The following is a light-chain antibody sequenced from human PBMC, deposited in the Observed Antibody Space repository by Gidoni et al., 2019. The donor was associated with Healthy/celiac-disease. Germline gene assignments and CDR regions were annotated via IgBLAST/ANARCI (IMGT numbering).Light chain of an antibody. V-gene: IGKV4-1*01. Sequence: DIVMTQSPDSLALSLGERATINCKSSQSVLYSSNNKNYLAWYQQKPGQPHKLLIYWASTRESGVPDRFSGSGSGTDFNLTISSLQAEDVAVYSCQQYYSTPPWTFGQGTKVEIK. CDR1: QSVLYSSNNKNY. CDR3: QQYYSTPPWT. CDR2: WAS. J-gene: IGKJ1*01.